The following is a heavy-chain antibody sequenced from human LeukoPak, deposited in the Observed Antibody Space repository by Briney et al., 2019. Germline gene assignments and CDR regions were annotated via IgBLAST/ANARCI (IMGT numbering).Heavy chain of an antibody. J-gene: IGHJ5*02. CDR3: AREVRYCSGGSCLGVNWFDP. D-gene: IGHD2-15*01. V-gene: IGHV4-34*01. Sequence: PSETLSLTCAVYGGSFSDYYWSWIRQPPGKGLGWIGEINHSGSTNYNPSLKSRVTISVDTSKNQFSLKLSSVTAADTALYYCAREVRYCSGGSCLGVNWFDPWGQGTLVTVSS. CDR2: INHSGST. CDR1: GGSFSDYY.